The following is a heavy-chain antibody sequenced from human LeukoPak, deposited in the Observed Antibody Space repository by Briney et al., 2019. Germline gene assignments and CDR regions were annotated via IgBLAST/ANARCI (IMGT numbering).Heavy chain of an antibody. D-gene: IGHD3-9*01. CDR1: GGTFSSYA. J-gene: IGHJ4*02. Sequence: ASVKVSCKASGGTFSSYAISWVRQAPGQGLEWMGGIIPIFGTANYAQKFQGRVTITADESTSTAYMELGSLRSEDTAVYYCARDSTYDDILTGYYNRNPSDYWGQGTLVTVSS. CDR3: ARDSTYDDILTGYYNRNPSDY. CDR2: IIPIFGTA. V-gene: IGHV1-69*01.